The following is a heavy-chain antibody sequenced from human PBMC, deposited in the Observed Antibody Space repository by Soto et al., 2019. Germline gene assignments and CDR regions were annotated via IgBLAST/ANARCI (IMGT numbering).Heavy chain of an antibody. CDR2: ISGSGGST. V-gene: IGHV3-23*01. CDR1: GFTFSSYA. D-gene: IGHD5-12*01. J-gene: IGHJ4*02. Sequence: VQLLESGGGLVQPGGSLRLSCAASGFTFSSYAMSWVRQAPGKGLEWVSAISGSGGSTYYADSVKGRFTISRDNSKNTLYLEMNSLRAEDTAVYYCAKGGRGYSGYDWVDYWGQGTLVTVSS. CDR3: AKGGRGYSGYDWVDY.